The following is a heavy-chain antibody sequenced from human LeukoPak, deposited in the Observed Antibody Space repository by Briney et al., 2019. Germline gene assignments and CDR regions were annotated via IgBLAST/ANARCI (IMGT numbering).Heavy chain of an antibody. V-gene: IGHV4-34*01. Sequence: SETLSLTCAVYGGSFSGYYWSWIRQPPGKGLEWIGEINHSGSTNYNPSLKSRVTISVDTSKNQFSLKLSSVTAADTAVYYCASGDCSSTSCRFDYWGQRTLVTVSS. CDR2: INHSGST. CDR1: GGSFSGYY. J-gene: IGHJ4*02. D-gene: IGHD2-2*01. CDR3: ASGDCSSTSCRFDY.